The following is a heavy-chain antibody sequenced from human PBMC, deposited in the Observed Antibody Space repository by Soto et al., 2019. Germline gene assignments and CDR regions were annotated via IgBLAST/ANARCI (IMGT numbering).Heavy chain of an antibody. Sequence: KASETLSLTCTVSGGSISSGGYYWSWIRQHPGKGLEWIGYIYYSGSTYYNPSLKSRVTISVDTSKNQFSLKLSSVTAADTAVYYCARGSGSGSSYNWFDPWGQGTLVTVSS. D-gene: IGHD3-10*01. J-gene: IGHJ5*02. CDR1: GGSISSGGYY. CDR3: ARGSGSGSSYNWFDP. CDR2: IYYSGST. V-gene: IGHV4-31*03.